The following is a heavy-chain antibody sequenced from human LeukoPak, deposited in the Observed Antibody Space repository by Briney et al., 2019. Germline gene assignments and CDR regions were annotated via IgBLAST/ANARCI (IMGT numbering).Heavy chain of an antibody. CDR2: ISGSGGLT. CDR3: AKAPYGDYGPLGY. V-gene: IGHV3-23*01. D-gene: IGHD4-17*01. Sequence: GGSLRLSCAASGFTFSSYGMSWVRQAPGKGLDWVSAISGSGGLTYYADSVKGRFTISRDNSKNTLYLQINSLRAEDTAVYYCAKAPYGDYGPLGYWGQGTLVTVSS. J-gene: IGHJ4*02. CDR1: GFTFSSYG.